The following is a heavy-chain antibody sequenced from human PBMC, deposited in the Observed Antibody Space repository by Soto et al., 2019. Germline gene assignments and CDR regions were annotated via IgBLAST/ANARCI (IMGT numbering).Heavy chain of an antibody. CDR1: GGTFSSYT. D-gene: IGHD3-3*01. Sequence: SVKVSCKASGGTFSSYTISWVRQAPGEGLEWMGRIIPILGIANYAQKFQGRVTITADKCTSTAYMELSSLRSEDTAVYYCARANAPLGVVTWFDPWGQGTLVTVSS. J-gene: IGHJ5*02. CDR2: IIPILGIA. CDR3: ARANAPLGVVTWFDP. V-gene: IGHV1-69*02.